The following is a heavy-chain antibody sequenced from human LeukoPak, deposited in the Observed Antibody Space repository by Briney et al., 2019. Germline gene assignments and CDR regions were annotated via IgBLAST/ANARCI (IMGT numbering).Heavy chain of an antibody. V-gene: IGHV3-11*01. Sequence: GGSLRLSCAASGFTFSDYYMSWIRQAPGKGLEWVSYISSSGSTIYYADSVKGRFTVSRDNAKNSLYLQMNSLRAEDTAVYYXXRALVDTAMVTSFWGQGTLVTVSS. CDR3: XRALVDTAMVTSF. J-gene: IGHJ4*02. D-gene: IGHD5-18*01. CDR2: ISSSGSTI. CDR1: GFTFSDYY.